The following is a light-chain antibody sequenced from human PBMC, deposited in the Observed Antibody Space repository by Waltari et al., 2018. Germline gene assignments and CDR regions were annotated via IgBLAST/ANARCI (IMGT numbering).Light chain of an antibody. CDR1: QSISSN. CDR3: QQYNNWPQT. J-gene: IGKJ1*01. V-gene: IGKV3-15*01. Sequence: EIVMTQSPATLSVSPGERATLSCRASQSISSNLAWYQHRPGQAPRLLIYDASTRATGIPARFSGSGSGTEFTLTIGSLQSEDFALYYCQQYNNWPQTFGQGTKVEIE. CDR2: DAS.